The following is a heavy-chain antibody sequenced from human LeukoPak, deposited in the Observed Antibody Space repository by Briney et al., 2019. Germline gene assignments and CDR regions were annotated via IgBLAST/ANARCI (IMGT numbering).Heavy chain of an antibody. CDR1: GGPISTYY. D-gene: IGHD1-7*01. J-gene: IGHJ4*02. CDR3: ARLYGNFQNYYDY. V-gene: IGHV4-4*07. CDR2: IYTSGST. Sequence: SETLSLTCTVSGGPISTYYWTWIRQPAGKGLEWIGRIYTSGSTNYNPSLRGRVTISVDTSKNHFSVKLTSVTTADTAVYYCARLYGNFQNYYDYWGQGTLVTVSS.